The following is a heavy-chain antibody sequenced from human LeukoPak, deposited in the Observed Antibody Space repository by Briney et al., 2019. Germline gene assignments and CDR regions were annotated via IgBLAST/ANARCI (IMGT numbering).Heavy chain of an antibody. CDR3: AKDSSGWYGGIDY. J-gene: IGHJ4*02. D-gene: IGHD6-19*01. V-gene: IGHV3-23*01. Sequence: GGSLRLSCAASGFTFSSYAMSWVRQAPGKGLEWVSAISGSGGSTYYADSVKGRFTISRDNSKNTLYLQMNSLRAEDTAAYYCAKDSSGWYGGIDYWGQGTLVTVSS. CDR2: ISGSGGST. CDR1: GFTFSSYA.